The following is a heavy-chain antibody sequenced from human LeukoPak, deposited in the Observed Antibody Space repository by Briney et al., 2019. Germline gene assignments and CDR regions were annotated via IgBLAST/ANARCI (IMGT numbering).Heavy chain of an antibody. J-gene: IGHJ4*02. CDR1: GGSISSGGYY. Sequence: SETLSLTCTVSGGSISSGGYYWSWIRQPPGKGLEWIGYIYHSGSTYYNPSLKSRVTISVDRSKNQFSLKLSSVTAADTAVYYCARVPGAITMVRGAELDYWGQGTLVTVSS. CDR3: ARVPGAITMVRGAELDY. V-gene: IGHV4-30-2*01. D-gene: IGHD3-10*01. CDR2: IYHSGST.